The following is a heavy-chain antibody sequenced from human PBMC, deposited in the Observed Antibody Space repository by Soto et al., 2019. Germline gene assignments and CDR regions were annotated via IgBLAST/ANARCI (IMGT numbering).Heavy chain of an antibody. D-gene: IGHD5-12*01. CDR1: GGSISSSTYY. Sequence: SETLSLTCTVSGGSISSSTYYWGWMRQPPGKGLEWIASFFIGGNTYYNPSLKSRVTISVDTSKNQFSLKLSSVTAADTAVYYCARGYDWFDPWGQGTLVTVSS. J-gene: IGHJ5*02. V-gene: IGHV4-39*01. CDR3: ARGYDWFDP. CDR2: FFIGGNT.